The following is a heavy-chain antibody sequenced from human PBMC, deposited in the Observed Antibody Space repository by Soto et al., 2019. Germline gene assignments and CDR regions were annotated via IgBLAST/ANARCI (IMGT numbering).Heavy chain of an antibody. CDR3: ARLRASSWYMGGYLDY. CDR1: GFTFSDYY. V-gene: IGHV3-11*06. CDR2: IVTGSSYT. D-gene: IGHD6-13*01. Sequence: GGSLRLSCAASGFTFSDYYMTWVRQAPGKGLEWLSYIVTGSSYTNYADSVKGRFTISRDNAKNSLYLEMNSLRVEDTAVYYCARLRASSWYMGGYLDYWGQGTLVTVS. J-gene: IGHJ4*02.